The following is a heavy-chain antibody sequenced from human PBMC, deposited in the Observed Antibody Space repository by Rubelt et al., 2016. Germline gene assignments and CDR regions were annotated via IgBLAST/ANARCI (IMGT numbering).Heavy chain of an antibody. CDR1: GYSISSDYC. CDR3: SRDGADYGDYDFAY. Sequence: QVQLQESGPGLVKPSETLSLTCTVSGYSISSDYCWGWIRQPPGKGLEWIGSISHSGATYYNPSLMSRVTLSSDTPKNQCPLKLSSVTAAVTAVYYWSRDGADYGDYDFAYWGQGTLVTVSS. D-gene: IGHD4-17*01. CDR2: ISHSGAT. J-gene: IGHJ4*02. V-gene: IGHV4-38-2*02.